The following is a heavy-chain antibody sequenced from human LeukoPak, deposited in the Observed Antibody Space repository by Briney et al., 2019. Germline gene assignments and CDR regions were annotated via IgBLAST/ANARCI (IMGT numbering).Heavy chain of an antibody. Sequence: SETLSLTCTVSGGSISSYYWSWIRQPPGKGLEWIGYIYYSGSTNYNPSLKSRVTISVDTSKNQFSLKLSSVTAADAAVYYCARDLRAGFDPWGQGTLVTVSS. CDR3: ARDLRAGFDP. J-gene: IGHJ5*02. CDR1: GGSISSYY. CDR2: IYYSGST. V-gene: IGHV4-59*12.